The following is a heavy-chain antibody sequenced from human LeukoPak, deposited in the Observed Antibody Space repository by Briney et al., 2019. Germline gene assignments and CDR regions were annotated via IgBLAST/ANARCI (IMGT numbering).Heavy chain of an antibody. CDR3: ARDVSRISDY. D-gene: IGHD2-15*01. CDR1: GFTFSSYW. V-gene: IGHV3-74*01. Sequence: GGSLRLSCAASGFTFSSYWMHWVRQPPGKGLVWVSRINSDGTNTTYADSVKGRFTISRDNAKNTLYLQMNSLRVEDTAVYYCARDVSRISDYWGQGTLVTVSS. J-gene: IGHJ4*02. CDR2: INSDGTNT.